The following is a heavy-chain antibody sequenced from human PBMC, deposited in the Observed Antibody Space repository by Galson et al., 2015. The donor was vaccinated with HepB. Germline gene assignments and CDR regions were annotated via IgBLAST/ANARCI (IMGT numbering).Heavy chain of an antibody. V-gene: IGHV3-21*01. CDR3: ARAVVPAATLNYYYYYYMDV. Sequence: SLRLSCAASGFTFSSYSMNWVRQAPGKGLEWVSSISSSSSYIYYADSVKGRFTISRDNAKNSLYLQMNSLRAEDTAVYYCARAVVPAATLNYYYYYYMDVWGKGTTVTVSS. CDR2: ISSSSSYI. J-gene: IGHJ6*03. D-gene: IGHD2-2*01. CDR1: GFTFSSYS.